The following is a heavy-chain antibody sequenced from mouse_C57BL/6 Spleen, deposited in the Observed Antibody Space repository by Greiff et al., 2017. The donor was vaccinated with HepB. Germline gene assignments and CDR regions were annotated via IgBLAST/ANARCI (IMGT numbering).Heavy chain of an antibody. CDR2: ISSGGSYT. D-gene: IGHD2-12*01. J-gene: IGHJ4*01. CDR1: GFTFSSYG. Sequence: DVQLVESGGDLVKPGGSLKLSCAASGFTFSSYGMSWVRQTPDKRLEWVATISSGGSYTYYPDSVKGRFTISRDNAKNTLYLQMSSLKSEDTAMYYCARRVYYSYAMDYWGQGTSVTVSS. CDR3: ARRVYYSYAMDY. V-gene: IGHV5-6*01.